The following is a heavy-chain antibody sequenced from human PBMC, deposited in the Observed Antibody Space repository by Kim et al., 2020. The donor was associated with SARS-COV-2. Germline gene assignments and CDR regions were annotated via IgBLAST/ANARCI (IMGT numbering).Heavy chain of an antibody. CDR2: IKSKTDGGTT. CDR3: TTVAITMVRGVIIIGDYFDY. Sequence: GGSLRLSCAASGFTFSNAWMSWVRQAPGKGLEWVGRIKSKTDGGTTDYAAPVKGRFTISRDDSKNTLYLQMNSLKTEDTAVYYCTTVAITMVRGVIIIGDYFDYWGQGTLVTVSS. V-gene: IGHV3-15*01. CDR1: GFTFSNAW. J-gene: IGHJ4*02. D-gene: IGHD3-10*01.